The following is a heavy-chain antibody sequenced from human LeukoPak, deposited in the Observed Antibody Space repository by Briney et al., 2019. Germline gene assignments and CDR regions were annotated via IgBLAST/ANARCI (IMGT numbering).Heavy chain of an antibody. CDR1: GGSISSFS. Sequence: SETLSLTCSVSGGSISSFSWSWLRQPPGKGLEWIGDIYYTGRTNYNPSLKSRVTISVDTSKNQFSLKLSSVTAADTAVYYCARLRRYYYMDVWGKGTTVTISS. J-gene: IGHJ6*03. D-gene: IGHD6-6*01. V-gene: IGHV4-59*12. CDR2: IYYTGRT. CDR3: ARLRRYYYMDV.